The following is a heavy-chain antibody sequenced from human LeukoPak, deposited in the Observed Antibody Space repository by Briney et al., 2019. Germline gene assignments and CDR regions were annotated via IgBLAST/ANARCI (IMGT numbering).Heavy chain of an antibody. V-gene: IGHV4-30-2*01. J-gene: IGHJ2*01. CDR1: GGSISSGGYS. CDR2: IYHSGST. CDR3: ARKDTAMATNWYFDL. D-gene: IGHD5-18*01. Sequence: SETLSLTCAVSGGSISSGGYSWSWIRQPPGKGLEWIGYIYHSGSTYYNPSLKSRVTISVDRSKNQFSLKLSSVTAADTAVYYCARKDTAMATNWYFDLWGRGTLVTVSS.